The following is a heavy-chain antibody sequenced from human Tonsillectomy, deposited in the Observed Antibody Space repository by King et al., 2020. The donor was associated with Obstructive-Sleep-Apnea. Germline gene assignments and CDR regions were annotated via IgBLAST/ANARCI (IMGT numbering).Heavy chain of an antibody. CDR1: GGSFSGYY. V-gene: IGHV4-34*01. CDR3: ARGERFDY. Sequence: VQLQQWGAGLLNPSETLSLTCAVYGGSFSGYYWSWIRQPPGKGLEWIGEINHSGSTNYNPSLKSRVTISVDTSKNQFSLKLSSVTAADTAVYYCARGERFDYWGQGTLVTVSS. J-gene: IGHJ4*02. D-gene: IGHD1-26*01. CDR2: INHSGST.